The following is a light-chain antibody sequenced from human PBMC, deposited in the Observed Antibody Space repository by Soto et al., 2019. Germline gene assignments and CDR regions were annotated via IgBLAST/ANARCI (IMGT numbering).Light chain of an antibody. CDR2: GAS. Sequence: EIVVTQSPGTLSLSPGERATLSCRASQSVSSNHLAWYQQKPGQAPRLLIYGASSRCTGIPDRFSGSVSGTDVTLTIRRLEPEDFAVYYCQQYGSSPWTFGQGTKVEIK. CDR3: QQYGSSPWT. V-gene: IGKV3-20*01. CDR1: QSVSSNH. J-gene: IGKJ1*01.